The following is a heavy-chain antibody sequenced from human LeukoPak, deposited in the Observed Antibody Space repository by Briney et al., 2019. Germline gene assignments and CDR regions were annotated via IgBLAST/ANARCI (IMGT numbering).Heavy chain of an antibody. V-gene: IGHV1-2*02. Sequence: ASMKVSCKASGYSFTGYYMHWVRQAPGQGLEWMGCINPNSGGTDYAQKFQGRVTMTRDTSISTAYMDLSRLTSDDTAVYYCAGLSGYDPYYFDYWGQGTLVAVSS. J-gene: IGHJ4*02. CDR2: INPNSGGT. CDR1: GYSFTGYY. CDR3: AGLSGYDPYYFDY. D-gene: IGHD5-12*01.